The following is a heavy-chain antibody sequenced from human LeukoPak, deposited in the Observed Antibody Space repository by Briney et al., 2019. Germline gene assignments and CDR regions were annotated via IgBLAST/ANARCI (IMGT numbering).Heavy chain of an antibody. CDR3: ARDHPKPEGATPYDNWFDP. J-gene: IGHJ5*02. CDR2: IYYSGST. Sequence: PSETLSLTCTVSGGSISSGDYYWSWIRQPPGKGLEWIGYIYYSGSTYYNSSLKSRFTISVDTSKNQFSLKLSSVTAADTAVYYCARDHPKPEGATPYDNWFDPWGQGTLVTVSS. V-gene: IGHV4-30-4*08. D-gene: IGHD1-26*01. CDR1: GGSISSGDYY.